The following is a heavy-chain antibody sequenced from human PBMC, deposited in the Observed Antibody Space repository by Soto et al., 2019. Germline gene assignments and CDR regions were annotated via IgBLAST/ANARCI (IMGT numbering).Heavy chain of an antibody. CDR1: GGSFSGYY. J-gene: IGHJ3*02. D-gene: IGHD3-10*01. V-gene: IGHV4-34*01. CDR2: VNHSGST. CDR3: ARQGITMVRGVILLGAFDI. Sequence: PSETLSLTCAVHGGSFSGYYWDWIRQPPGKGLEWIGEVNHSGSTNYNPSLKSRVTISVDKSKNQFSLKLSSVTAADTAVYYCARQGITMVRGVILLGAFDIWGQGTMVTVSS.